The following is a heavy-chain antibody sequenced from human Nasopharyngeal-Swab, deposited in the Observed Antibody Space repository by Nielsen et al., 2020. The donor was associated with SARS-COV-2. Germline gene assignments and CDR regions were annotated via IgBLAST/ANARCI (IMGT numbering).Heavy chain of an antibody. J-gene: IGHJ4*02. CDR2: INDSGST. D-gene: IGHD3-22*01. CDR1: GGSFSGYP. Sequence: SETLSLTCTVSGGSFSGYPWNWIRQSPGKGLEWLGEINDSGSTSYNPSLKSRVSISLDTSTNHSSLQLRCMTASDTAVYYSARGQSKITRIVVVIAFWQYYFDYWGQGALVTVSS. CDR3: ARGQSKITRIVVVIAFWQYYFDY. V-gene: IGHV4-34*01.